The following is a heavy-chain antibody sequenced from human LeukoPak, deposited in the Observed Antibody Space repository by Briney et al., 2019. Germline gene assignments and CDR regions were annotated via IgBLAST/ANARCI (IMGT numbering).Heavy chain of an antibody. CDR3: AKSLDTAMDY. CDR1: GFTFSTYA. V-gene: IGHV3-30*04. Sequence: PGGSLRLSCAASGFTFSTYAMHWVRQAPGKGLEWVAVVSYDGNNKFYADSMKGRFTISRDNSKNTLYLQMNSLRAEDTAAYFCAKSLDTAMDYWGQGTLVTVSS. D-gene: IGHD5-18*01. CDR2: VSYDGNNK. J-gene: IGHJ4*02.